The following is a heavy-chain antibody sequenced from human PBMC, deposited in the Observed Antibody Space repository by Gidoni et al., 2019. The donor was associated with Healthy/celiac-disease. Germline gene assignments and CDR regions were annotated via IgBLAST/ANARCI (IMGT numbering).Heavy chain of an antibody. J-gene: IGHJ6*01. CDR3: ARSKLQNYYYYGLDG. Sequence: QVQLQQWGAGLLKPSETLSLTCAVYGGSFSGYYWSGLGEINQGGSTNSNPSLKSRVTISVDTSKNQFSLKLSSVTAADTAVYYCARSKLQNYYYYGLDGWGQGTTVNGSS. CDR2: INQGGST. V-gene: IGHV4-34*01. D-gene: IGHD2-15*01. CDR1: GGSFSGYY.